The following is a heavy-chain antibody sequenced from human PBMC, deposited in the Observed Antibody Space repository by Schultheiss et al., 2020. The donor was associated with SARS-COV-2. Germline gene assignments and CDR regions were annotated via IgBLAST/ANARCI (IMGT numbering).Heavy chain of an antibody. D-gene: IGHD2-2*02. Sequence: SVKVSCKASGGTFSSYAISWVRQAPGQGLEWMGGIIPIFGTANYAQKFQGRVTITADKSTSTAYMELRSLRSDDTAVYYCARDCSSTSCYTDWGYYYYYGMDVWGQGTTVTVSS. CDR1: GGTFSSYA. V-gene: IGHV1-69*06. J-gene: IGHJ6*02. CDR2: IIPIFGTA. CDR3: ARDCSSTSCYTDWGYYYYYGMDV.